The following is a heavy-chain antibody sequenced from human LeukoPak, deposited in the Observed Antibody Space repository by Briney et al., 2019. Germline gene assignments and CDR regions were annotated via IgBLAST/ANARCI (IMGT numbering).Heavy chain of an antibody. CDR1: GFTFSSYS. V-gene: IGHV3-21*01. J-gene: IGHJ4*02. Sequence: GGSLRLSCAASGFTFSSYSMYWVRQAPGKGLEWVSSISSSSSYIYYADSVKGRFTISRDNAKNSLYLQMNSLRAEDTAVYYCARDTGSRGSLRFDYWGQGTLVTVSS. CDR2: ISSSSSYI. CDR3: ARDTGSRGSLRFDY. D-gene: IGHD3-10*01.